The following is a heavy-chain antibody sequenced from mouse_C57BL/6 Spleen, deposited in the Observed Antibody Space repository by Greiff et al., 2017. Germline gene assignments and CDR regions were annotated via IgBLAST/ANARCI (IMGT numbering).Heavy chain of an antibody. CDR2: IRSKSNNYAT. Sequence: EVMLVESGGGLVQPKGSLKLSCAASGFSFNTYAMNWVRQAPGKGLEWVARIRSKSNNYATYYADSVKDRFTISRDDSESMLYLQMNNLKTEDTAMYYGVSGYYGSWDYWGQGTTLTVSS. CDR1: GFSFNTYA. V-gene: IGHV10-1*01. CDR3: VSGYYGSWDY. D-gene: IGHD1-1*01. J-gene: IGHJ2*01.